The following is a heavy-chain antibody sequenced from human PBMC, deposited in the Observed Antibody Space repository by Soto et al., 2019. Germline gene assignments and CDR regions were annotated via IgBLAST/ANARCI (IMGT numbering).Heavy chain of an antibody. V-gene: IGHV1-3*01. CDR1: GYTFSDYG. CDR3: ARGRRTCTEKTCYPDFDF. CDR2: ILCLNERK. J-gene: IGHJ4*02. Sequence: QVHLVQSGAEVKTPGASVTISCKASGYTFSDYGIHWIRQAPGQRPEWLGWILCLNERKEYSQKLQGRISLTRDTSASTAYMGLSRLRSEDTAVYYCARGRRTCTEKTCYPDFDFWGQGSLVSVSS. D-gene: IGHD2-8*02.